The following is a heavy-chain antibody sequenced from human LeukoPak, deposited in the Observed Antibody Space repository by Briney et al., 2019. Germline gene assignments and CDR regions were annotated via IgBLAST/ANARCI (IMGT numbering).Heavy chain of an antibody. Sequence: GGSLRLSCAASGFTFSSYSMSWVRQAPGKGLEWVSSISSSSSYIYYADSVKGRFTISRDNAKNSLYLQMNSLRAEDTAVYYCARDHGYCSSTSCYTGWGQGTLVTVSS. D-gene: IGHD2-2*02. CDR1: GFTFSSYS. V-gene: IGHV3-21*01. J-gene: IGHJ4*02. CDR2: ISSSSSYI. CDR3: ARDHGYCSSTSCYTG.